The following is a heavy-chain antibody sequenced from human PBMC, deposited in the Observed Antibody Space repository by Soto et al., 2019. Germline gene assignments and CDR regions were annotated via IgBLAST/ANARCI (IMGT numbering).Heavy chain of an antibody. J-gene: IGHJ4*02. CDR2: IYYSGST. Sequence: ASETLSLTCTVSGGSISSGGYYWSWIRQHPGKGLEWIGYIYYSGSTYYNPSLKSRVTISVDTSKNQFSLKLSSVTAADTAVYYCARFAFGELLYFDYWGQGTLVTV. V-gene: IGHV4-31*03. CDR3: ARFAFGELLYFDY. D-gene: IGHD3-10*01. CDR1: GGSISSGGYY.